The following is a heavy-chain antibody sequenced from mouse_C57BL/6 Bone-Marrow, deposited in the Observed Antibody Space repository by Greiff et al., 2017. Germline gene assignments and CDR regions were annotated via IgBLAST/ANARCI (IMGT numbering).Heavy chain of an antibody. Sequence: QVQLQQPGAELVKPGASVKMSCKASGYTFTSYWLTWVKQRPGQGLEWIGDFYPGSGSTNYNEKFKSKDTLTVDTSSSTAYMQLSSLTSEDSAVYYCARPTEYYYYAMDYWGQGTSVTVSS. D-gene: IGHD1-1*01. J-gene: IGHJ4*01. CDR3: ARPTEYYYYAMDY. CDR2: FYPGSGST. CDR1: GYTFTSYW. V-gene: IGHV1-55*01.